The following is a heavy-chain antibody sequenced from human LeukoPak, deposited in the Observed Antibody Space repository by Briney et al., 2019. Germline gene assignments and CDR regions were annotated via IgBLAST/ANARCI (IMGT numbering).Heavy chain of an antibody. J-gene: IGHJ4*02. CDR3: ARHWNLLYYLAY. Sequence: SQTLSLTCIVSGDSISSSSHYWGWIRQSPGKGLEWIGSIYHSGSTYYNPSLGSRVTISVDTSKNQFSLKLSSVTAADTAVYYCARHWNLLYYLAYWGQGTLVTVSS. V-gene: IGHV4-39*01. D-gene: IGHD1-1*01. CDR2: IYHSGST. CDR1: GDSISSSSHY.